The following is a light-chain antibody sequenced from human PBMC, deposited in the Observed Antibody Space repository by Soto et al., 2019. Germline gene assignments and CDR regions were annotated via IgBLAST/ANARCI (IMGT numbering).Light chain of an antibody. V-gene: IGKV3-20*01. CDR2: DAS. J-gene: IGKJ2*01. CDR1: QSVSSSY. CDR3: QQYGTAPST. Sequence: EIVLTQSPGTLSLSPGERATLSCRASQSVSSSYLGWYQQRPGKAPRLLIFDASSRATVVPDRFSGSGSGTDFTLTISRLEPEDFAVYYCQQYGTAPSTFGQGTKLDIK.